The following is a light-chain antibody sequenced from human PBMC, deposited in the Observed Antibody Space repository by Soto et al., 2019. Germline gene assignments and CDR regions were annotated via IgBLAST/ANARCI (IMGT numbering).Light chain of an antibody. J-gene: IGKJ1*01. Sequence: IQMTQSPSSLSASVGDRVTITCRASQSISSYLNWYQQKPGKAPKLLIYAASSLQSGVPSRFSGSGSGTYFTLTISSLQPEDFATYYCLQDYNYPRTFGQGTKVDI. CDR3: LQDYNYPRT. CDR2: AAS. CDR1: QSISSY. V-gene: IGKV1-6*01.